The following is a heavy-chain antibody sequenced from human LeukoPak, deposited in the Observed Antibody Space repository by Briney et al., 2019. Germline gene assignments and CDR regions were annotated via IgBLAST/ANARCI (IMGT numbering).Heavy chain of an antibody. J-gene: IGHJ4*02. CDR1: GGTFSSYA. D-gene: IGHD1-26*01. V-gene: IGHV1-69*04. CDR2: IIPILGIA. CDR3: ARTTSGSYWNDY. Sequence: VASVKVSCKASGGTFSSYAISWVRQAPGQGLEWMGRIIPILGIANYAQKFQGRVTITADKSTSTAYMELSSLRSEDTAVYYCARTTSGSYWNDYWGQGTLVTVSS.